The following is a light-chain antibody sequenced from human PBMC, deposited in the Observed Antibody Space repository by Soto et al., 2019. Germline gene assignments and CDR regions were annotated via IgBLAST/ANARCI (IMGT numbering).Light chain of an antibody. CDR1: QDISNY. J-gene: IGKJ4*01. Sequence: DIQMTQSPSTLSACVGDRVTITCRASQDISNYLACYQQKPGKAPKFLIYATSTLQSGVPSRFSGSGSGTEFTLTISSLQPEDFATYYCQQVNSYPLTFGGGTKVDI. CDR3: QQVNSYPLT. CDR2: ATS. V-gene: IGKV1-9*01.